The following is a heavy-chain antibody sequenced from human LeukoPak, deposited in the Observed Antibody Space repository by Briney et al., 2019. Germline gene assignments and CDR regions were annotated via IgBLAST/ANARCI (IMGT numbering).Heavy chain of an antibody. D-gene: IGHD6-19*01. V-gene: IGHV4-59*01. CDR3: ARVVAVAGSNWFDP. CDR2: IYYSGST. Sequence: SETLSLTCTVSGGSISSYYWSWIRQPPGKGLEWIGYIYYSGSTNYNPSLKSRVTISVDTSKNQFSLKLSSVTAADTAVYYCARVVAVAGSNWFDPWGRGTLVTVSS. CDR1: GGSISSYY. J-gene: IGHJ5*02.